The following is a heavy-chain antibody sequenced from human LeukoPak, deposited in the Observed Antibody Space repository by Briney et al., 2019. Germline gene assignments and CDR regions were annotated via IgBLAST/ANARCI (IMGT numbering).Heavy chain of an antibody. V-gene: IGHV1-8*03. J-gene: IGHJ6*03. D-gene: IGHD4-17*01. CDR3: ARGLTTFYYYYYMDV. CDR2: MNPNSGNT. Sequence: ASVKVSCKASGGTFSSYAISWVRQATGQGLEWMGWMNPNSGNTGYAQKFQGRVTITRNTSISTAYMELSSLRSEDTAVYYCARGLTTFYYYYYMDVWGKGTTVTVSS. CDR1: GGTFSSYA.